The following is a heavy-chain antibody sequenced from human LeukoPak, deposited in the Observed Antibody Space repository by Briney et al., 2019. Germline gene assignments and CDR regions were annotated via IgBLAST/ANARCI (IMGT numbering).Heavy chain of an antibody. V-gene: IGHV3-33*08. CDR3: ARGEYDILTGYIDH. J-gene: IGHJ4*01. D-gene: IGHD3-9*01. CDR2: IWYEGSNK. Sequence: PLGSLRLSCAASGFTFSSYAMHWVRQAPGKGLEWVAVIWYEGSNKHYADSVRGRFTISRDNSKNMLYLQMNSLRAEDTAVYFCARGEYDILTGYIDHWGHGTLVTVSS. CDR1: GFTFSSYA.